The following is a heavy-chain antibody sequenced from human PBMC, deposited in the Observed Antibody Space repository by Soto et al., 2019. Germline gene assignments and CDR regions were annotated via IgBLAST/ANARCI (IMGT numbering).Heavy chain of an antibody. J-gene: IGHJ4*02. D-gene: IGHD3-9*01. CDR3: ARNQRIYDILTGYYKGPFDS. CDR1: SGSFSGHF. Sequence: SETLSLTCAVYSGSFSGHFWSWIRQPPGKGLEWIGEINLAGGTNYNPSLKSRVTISIDKSNNQFFLKLTSVTAADKAVYYCARNQRIYDILTGYYKGPFDSWGQGTLVTVSS. CDR2: INLAGGT. V-gene: IGHV4-34*01.